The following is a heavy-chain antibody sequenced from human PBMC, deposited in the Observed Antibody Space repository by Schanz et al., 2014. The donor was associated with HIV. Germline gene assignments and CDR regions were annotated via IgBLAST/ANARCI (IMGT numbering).Heavy chain of an antibody. Sequence: QVRLVQSGPEVKRPGASVKVSCKASGYTFTSYGITWVRQAPGQGLEWMGWISTYNGNTIYAQKFQGRVTMTTDTSTSTAYMELRSLRSDDTAVYYCARVNKDIGGYYFDYWGQGTLVTVSS. CDR2: ISTYNGNT. J-gene: IGHJ4*02. CDR1: GYTFTSYG. CDR3: ARVNKDIGGYYFDY. V-gene: IGHV1-18*01. D-gene: IGHD2-15*01.